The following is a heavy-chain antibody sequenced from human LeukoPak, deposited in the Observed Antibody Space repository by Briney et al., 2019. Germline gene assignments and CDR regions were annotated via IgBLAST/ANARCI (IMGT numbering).Heavy chain of an antibody. CDR3: ARRDVAATMSGAFDI. CDR1: GGSFSGYY. D-gene: IGHD2-15*01. V-gene: IGHV4-34*01. CDR2: INHSGST. J-gene: IGHJ3*02. Sequence: SETLSLTCAVYGGSFSGYYWSWIRQPPGKGLEWIGEINHSGSTNYNPSLKSRVTISVDTSKNQFSLKLSSVTAADTAVYYCARRDVAATMSGAFDIWGQGTMVTVSS.